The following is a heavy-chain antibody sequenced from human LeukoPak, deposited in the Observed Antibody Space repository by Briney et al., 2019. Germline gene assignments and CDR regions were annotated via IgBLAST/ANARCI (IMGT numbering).Heavy chain of an antibody. CDR3: ARDVVSATPRYYYYGMDV. CDR2: ISSSSSYT. Sequence: GGSLRLSCAASGFTFSDYYMSWIRQAPGKGLEWVSYISSSSSYTNYADSVKGRFTISRDNSKNTLYLQMNSLRAEDTAVYYCARDVVSATPRYYYYGMDVWGKGTTVTVSS. J-gene: IGHJ6*04. D-gene: IGHD2-15*01. V-gene: IGHV3-11*06. CDR1: GFTFSDYY.